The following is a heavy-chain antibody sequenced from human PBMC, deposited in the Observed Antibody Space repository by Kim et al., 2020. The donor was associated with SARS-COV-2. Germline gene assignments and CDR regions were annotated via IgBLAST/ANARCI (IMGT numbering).Heavy chain of an antibody. Sequence: SETLSLTCNVSGGSIRDSSFFWGWIRQPPGKGLEWVGSFHKSGTTYYNPSLESRVTISVDASKNQISLKLTSVTAADTAVYYCARHGFADYYYTLNLDRGIDPWGQGTLVTVSS. CDR2: FHKSGTT. J-gene: IGHJ5*02. V-gene: IGHV4-39*01. CDR1: GGSIRDSSFF. D-gene: IGHD1-26*01. CDR3: ARHGFADYYYTLNLDRGIDP.